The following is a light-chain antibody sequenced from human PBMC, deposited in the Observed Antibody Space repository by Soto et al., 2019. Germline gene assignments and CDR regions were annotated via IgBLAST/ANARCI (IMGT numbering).Light chain of an antibody. CDR2: EVD. J-gene: IGLJ2*01. CDR3: QSYDSSLSVV. Sequence: QSVLTQPPSASGSPGQSVTISCSGTGGDIGRYDFVSWYQQYPGKVPKLLIYEVDKRPSGVPDRFSGSKSGDRASLTVSGLRPEDEADYYCQSYDSSLSVVFGGGTKLTVL. V-gene: IGLV2-8*01. CDR1: GGDIGRYDF.